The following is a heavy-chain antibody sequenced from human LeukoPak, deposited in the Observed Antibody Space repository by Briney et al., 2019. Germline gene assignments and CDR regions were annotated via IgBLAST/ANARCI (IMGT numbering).Heavy chain of an antibody. CDR3: ARDALGSAAHGY. J-gene: IGHJ4*02. CDR1: GGSISSSSYY. Sequence: PSETLSLTCTVSGGSISSSSYYWGWIRQPPGKGLEWIGTIYYSGSTYYNPSLKSRVTISVDTSNDQFSLKLSSVTAADTAVYYCARDALGSAAHGYWGQGTLVTVSS. CDR2: IYYSGST. V-gene: IGHV4-39*02. D-gene: IGHD6-13*01.